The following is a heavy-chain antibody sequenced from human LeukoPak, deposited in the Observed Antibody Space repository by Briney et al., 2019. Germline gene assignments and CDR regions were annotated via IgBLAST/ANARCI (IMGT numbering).Heavy chain of an antibody. CDR1: GGSISSYY. Sequence: TSETLSLTCTVSGGSISSYYCSWIRQPPGKGLEWIGYMYYSGSTNYNPSLKSRVTISVDTSKNQFSLKLSSVTAAYTAVYYCVRSSTYHLFDDWGQGTLVTVSS. D-gene: IGHD2-15*01. J-gene: IGHJ4*02. CDR3: VRSSTYHLFDD. V-gene: IGHV4-59*08. CDR2: MYYSGST.